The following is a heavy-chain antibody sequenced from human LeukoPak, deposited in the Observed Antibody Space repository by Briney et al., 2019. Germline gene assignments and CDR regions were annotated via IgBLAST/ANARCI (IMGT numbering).Heavy chain of an antibody. Sequence: SETVSLTCTVSGGSITSGDYYWSWIRQPPGKGLEWSGYIYYSGSTYYNPSLKSRVTISVDTSKNQFSLKLSSVTAADTAVYYCAREGYDSSGYYFTMIFDIWGQGTMVTVSS. CDR1: GGSITSGDYY. CDR3: AREGYDSSGYYFTMIFDI. CDR2: IYYSGST. V-gene: IGHV4-30-4*01. J-gene: IGHJ3*02. D-gene: IGHD3-22*01.